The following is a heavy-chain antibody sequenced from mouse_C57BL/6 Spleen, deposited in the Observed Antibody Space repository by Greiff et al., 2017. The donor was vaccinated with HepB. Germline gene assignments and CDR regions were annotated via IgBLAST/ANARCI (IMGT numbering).Heavy chain of an antibody. D-gene: IGHD2-4*01. CDR2: IDPSDSYT. CDR1: GYTFTSYW. CDR3: ARWGDYAGWFAY. V-gene: IGHV1-50*01. J-gene: IGHJ3*01. Sequence: QQSCKASGYTFTSYWMQWVKQRPGQGLEWIGEIDPSDSYTNYNQKFKGKATLTVDTSSSTAYMQLSSLTSEDSAVYYCARWGDYAGWFAYWGQGTLVTVSA.